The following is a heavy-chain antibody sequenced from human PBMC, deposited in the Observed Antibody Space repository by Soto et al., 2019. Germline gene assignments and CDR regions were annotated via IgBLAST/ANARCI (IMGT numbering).Heavy chain of an antibody. D-gene: IGHD5-12*01. CDR1: GYTFTSYG. V-gene: IGHV1-18*01. CDR3: ARASRKYSGYGDAFDI. J-gene: IGHJ3*02. Sequence: VASVKVSCKASGYTFTSYGISWVRQAPGQGLEWMGWISAYNGNTNYAQKLQGRVTMTTDTSTSTAYMELRSLRSDDTAVYYCARASRKYSGYGDAFDIWGQGTMVTVSS. CDR2: ISAYNGNT.